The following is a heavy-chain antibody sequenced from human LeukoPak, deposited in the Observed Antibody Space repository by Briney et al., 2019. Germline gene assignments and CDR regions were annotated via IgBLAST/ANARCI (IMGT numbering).Heavy chain of an antibody. D-gene: IGHD2-15*01. CDR1: GGSISSGGYY. CDR2: IYYSGST. V-gene: IGHV4-31*03. Sequence: SETLSLTCTVSGGSISSGGYYWSWIRQHPGKGLEWIGYIYYSGSTYYNPSLKSRVTISVDASKNQFSLKLSPVTAADTAVYYFARFPIKLPTEVDAFDIWGQGTMVTVSS. J-gene: IGHJ3*02. CDR3: ARFPIKLPTEVDAFDI.